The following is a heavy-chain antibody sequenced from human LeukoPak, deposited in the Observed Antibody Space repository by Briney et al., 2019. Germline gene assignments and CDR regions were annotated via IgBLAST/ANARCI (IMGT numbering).Heavy chain of an antibody. V-gene: IGHV3-48*03. D-gene: IGHD5-18*01. Sequence: GGSLRLSCAASGLTFSSYEMNWVRQAPGKGLEWASYISSSGSTIYYADSVKGRFTISRDNAKNSLYLQMNSLRAEDTAVYYCARAGRGYSYGYLDYWGQGTLVTVSS. J-gene: IGHJ4*02. CDR1: GLTFSSYE. CDR3: ARAGRGYSYGYLDY. CDR2: ISSSGSTI.